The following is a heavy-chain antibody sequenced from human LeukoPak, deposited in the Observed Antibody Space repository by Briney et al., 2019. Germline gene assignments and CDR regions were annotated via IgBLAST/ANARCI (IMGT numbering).Heavy chain of an antibody. CDR2: IKEDGSEK. CDR3: ARRVAVAV. D-gene: IGHD6-19*01. J-gene: IGHJ4*02. CDR1: GFTFSSSW. Sequence: PGGSLRLSCAASGFTFSSSWVTWVRQGPGKGLEWVANIKEDGSEKYYVDSVKGRFTISRDNAKNSLYLQMNSLRAEDTAVYYCARRVAVAVWGQGTLVTVSS. V-gene: IGHV3-7*04.